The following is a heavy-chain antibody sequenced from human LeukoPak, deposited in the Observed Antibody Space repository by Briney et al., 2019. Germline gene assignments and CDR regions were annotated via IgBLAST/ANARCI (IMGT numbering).Heavy chain of an antibody. CDR3: ARDLAGPRTRACDSSGYYVGDAFDI. D-gene: IGHD3-22*01. Sequence: PGGSLRLSCAASGFTFSDYYMSWIRQAPGKGLEWVSYISSSGSNIYYADSVKGRFTISRDNAKNSLYLQMNSLRAEDTAVYYCARDLAGPRTRACDSSGYYVGDAFDIWGQGTMVTVSS. J-gene: IGHJ3*02. V-gene: IGHV3-11*04. CDR2: ISSSGSNI. CDR1: GFTFSDYY.